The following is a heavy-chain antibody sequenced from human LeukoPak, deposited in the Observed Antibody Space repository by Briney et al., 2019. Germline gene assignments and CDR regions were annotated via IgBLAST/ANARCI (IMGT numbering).Heavy chain of an antibody. CDR3: ARGVYDFWSGYYPIDY. V-gene: IGHV1-8*01. Sequence: ASVKGSCKASGYTFTSYDINWVRQATGQGLEWMGWMNPNSGNTGYAQKFQGRVTMTRNTSISTAYMELSSLRSEDTAVYYCARGVYDFWSGYYPIDYWGQGTLVTVSS. CDR1: GYTFTSYD. D-gene: IGHD3-3*01. J-gene: IGHJ4*02. CDR2: MNPNSGNT.